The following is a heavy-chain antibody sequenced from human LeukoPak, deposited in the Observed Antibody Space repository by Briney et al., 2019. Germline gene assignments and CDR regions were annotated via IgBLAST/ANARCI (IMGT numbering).Heavy chain of an antibody. CDR3: ATTASYDSSGYPEIPPEY. CDR1: GGSFSGYY. J-gene: IGHJ4*02. D-gene: IGHD3-22*01. Sequence: SETLSLTCAVYGGSFSGYYWSWIRQPPGKGLEWIGEINHSGSTNYNPSLKSRVPISVGTSKNQFSLTLSSVTAADTAVYYCATTASYDSSGYPEIPPEYWGQGNLVTVSS. CDR2: INHSGST. V-gene: IGHV4-34*01.